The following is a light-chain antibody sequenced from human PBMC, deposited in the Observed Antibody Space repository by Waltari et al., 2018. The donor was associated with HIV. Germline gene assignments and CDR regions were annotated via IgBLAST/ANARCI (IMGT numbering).Light chain of an antibody. Sequence: SYVLTQPPSVSVAPGKTARITCGGNNIGSKSVHWYQQKPGQAPVLVIYDDSDRPSGIPERFSGSNSGNMATLTISRVEAGDEADYYCQVWDTNSHHPGVFGGGTKLTVL. V-gene: IGLV3-21*04. J-gene: IGLJ3*02. CDR1: NIGSKS. CDR2: DDS. CDR3: QVWDTNSHHPGV.